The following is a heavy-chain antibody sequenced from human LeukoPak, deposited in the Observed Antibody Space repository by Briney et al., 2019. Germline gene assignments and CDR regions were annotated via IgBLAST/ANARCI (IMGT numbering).Heavy chain of an antibody. CDR1: GGSISSSGYY. V-gene: IGHV3-11*04. J-gene: IGHJ4*02. CDR2: ISSRSSII. Sequence: LSLTCTVSGGSISSSGYYWGWIRQPPGKGLEWLSYISSRSSIIYYADSVKGRFTISRDNAKYSLYLQMNSLRDEDTAVYYCARCAYGEDQFDYWGQGTLVTVSS. CDR3: ARCAYGEDQFDY. D-gene: IGHD4-17*01.